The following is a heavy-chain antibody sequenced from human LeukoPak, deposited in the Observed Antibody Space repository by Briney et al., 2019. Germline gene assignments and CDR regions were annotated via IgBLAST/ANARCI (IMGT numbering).Heavy chain of an antibody. CDR3: TRDSNRFNWFDP. CDR1: GFTFSSYW. V-gene: IGHV3-7*01. Sequence: GGSLRLSCAASGFTFSSYWINWVRQAPGKGLEWVANIKPDGSEKYPVDSLKSRFTILRDNAKNSLYLQMNSLRADDTAVYYCTRDSNRFNWFDPWGQGTLVTVSS. CDR2: IKPDGSEK. D-gene: IGHD1-14*01. J-gene: IGHJ5*02.